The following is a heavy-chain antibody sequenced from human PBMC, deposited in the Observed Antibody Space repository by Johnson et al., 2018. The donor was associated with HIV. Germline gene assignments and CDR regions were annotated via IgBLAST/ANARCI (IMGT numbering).Heavy chain of an antibody. D-gene: IGHD1-26*01. J-gene: IGHJ3*02. CDR2: IYSGGST. V-gene: IGHV3-66*01. CDR1: TFTFRNYW. Sequence: VQLVESGGDLVQPGGSLRLSCVASTFTFRNYWMSWVRQAPGKGLEWVSVIYSGGSTYYADSVKGRFTISRDNSNNTLYLRMNSLRAEDTAVYYCASGSWELPEDAFHIWGQGTMVTVSS. CDR3: ASGSWELPEDAFHI.